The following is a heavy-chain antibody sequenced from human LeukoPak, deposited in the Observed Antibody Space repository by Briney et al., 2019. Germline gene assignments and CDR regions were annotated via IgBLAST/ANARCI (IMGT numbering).Heavy chain of an antibody. CDR1: GGSFSGYY. CDR2: INHSGST. V-gene: IGHV4-34*01. Sequence: SETLSLTCAVYGGSFSGYYWSWLRQPPGKGLEWIGEINHSGSTNYNPSLKSRVTISVDTSKNQFSLKLSSVTAADTAVYYCARVWYYGVFDYWGQGTLVTVSS. D-gene: IGHD4-17*01. J-gene: IGHJ4*02. CDR3: ARVWYYGVFDY.